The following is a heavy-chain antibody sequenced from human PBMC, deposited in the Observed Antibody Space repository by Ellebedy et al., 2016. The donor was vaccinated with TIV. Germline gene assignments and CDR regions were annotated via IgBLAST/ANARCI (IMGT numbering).Heavy chain of an antibody. J-gene: IGHJ4*02. Sequence: MPSETLSLTCTVSGGSISNSDYYWNWIRQPPGKGLEWIGSIYYSGSAYYNPSLKSRVTVSVDTSKNQFSLKLTSVTAADTAVYYCARSYGDRLFDSWGQGTLVTVSS. V-gene: IGHV4-39*07. CDR1: GGSISNSDYY. D-gene: IGHD4-17*01. CDR3: ARSYGDRLFDS. CDR2: IYYSGSA.